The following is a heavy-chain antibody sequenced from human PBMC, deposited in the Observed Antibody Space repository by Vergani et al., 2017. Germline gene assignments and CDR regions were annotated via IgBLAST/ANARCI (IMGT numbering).Heavy chain of an antibody. J-gene: IGHJ4*02. Sequence: QVQLQESGPGLVKPSETLSLTCTVSGGSISSYYWSWIRQPPGKGLEWIGYIYYSGSTNYNPSLKSRVTISVDTSKNQFSLKLSSVTAADTAVYYCAREGVLYYYDSSGLYYFDYWGQGTLVTVSS. D-gene: IGHD3-22*01. CDR2: IYYSGST. CDR1: GGSISSYY. CDR3: AREGVLYYYDSSGLYYFDY. V-gene: IGHV4-59*12.